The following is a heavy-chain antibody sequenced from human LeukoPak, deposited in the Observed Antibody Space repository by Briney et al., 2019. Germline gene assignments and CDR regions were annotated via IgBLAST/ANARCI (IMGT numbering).Heavy chain of an antibody. J-gene: IGHJ4*02. CDR1: GFIVSSNY. CDR3: ARVDTAVLTGFDY. V-gene: IGHV3-53*01. Sequence: GGSLRLSCAASGFIVSSNYMSWVRQAPGKGLEWVSVIYSGGSTFYADSVKGRFTISRDNSENTLYLQMNSLRAEDTAVYYCARVDTAVLTGFDYWGQGTLVTVSS. D-gene: IGHD5-18*01. CDR2: IYSGGST.